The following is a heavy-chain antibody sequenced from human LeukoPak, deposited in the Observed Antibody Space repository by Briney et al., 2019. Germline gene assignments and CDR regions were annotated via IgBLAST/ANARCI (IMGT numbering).Heavy chain of an antibody. Sequence: GGSLRLSCAASGFTFSSYAINWVRQAPGKGLEWLSFISSGSSTIYYADSVKGRFTISGDNAENSLYLQMNSLGHEDTALYYCVRDRDGGALDHWGQGTPVTVSS. J-gene: IGHJ4*02. CDR2: ISSGSSTI. D-gene: IGHD2-15*01. CDR3: VRDRDGGALDH. V-gene: IGHV3-48*02. CDR1: GFTFSSYA.